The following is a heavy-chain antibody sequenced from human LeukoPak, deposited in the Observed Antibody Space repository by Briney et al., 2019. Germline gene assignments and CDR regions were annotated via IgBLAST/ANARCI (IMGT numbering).Heavy chain of an antibody. CDR3: ARHRGSGYPYFDY. J-gene: IGHJ4*02. Sequence: SETLSLTCTVSGGSISSSSYYWGWIRQPPGKGLEWIGSIYYSGSTYYNPSLKSRVTISVDTSKNQFSLKMSSLTAADTAVYYCARHRGSGYPYFDYWGQGTLVTVSS. CDR2: IYYSGST. D-gene: IGHD3-22*01. CDR1: GGSISSSSYY. V-gene: IGHV4-39*07.